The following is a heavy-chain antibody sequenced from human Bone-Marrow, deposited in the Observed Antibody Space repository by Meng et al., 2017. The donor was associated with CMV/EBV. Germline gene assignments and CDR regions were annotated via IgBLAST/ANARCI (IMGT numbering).Heavy chain of an antibody. CDR1: GFTFSNFE. Sequence: GGSLRLSCAAAGFTFSNFEVHWVRQAPGKGLEWISYISSSGATIYYADSVKGRFTISRDNAKNSLYLQMNSLRAEDTALYYCAIHRRGSDAVDIWGQGAMVTVSS. D-gene: IGHD1-14*01. V-gene: IGHV3-48*03. J-gene: IGHJ3*02. CDR2: ISSSGATI. CDR3: AIHRRGSDAVDI.